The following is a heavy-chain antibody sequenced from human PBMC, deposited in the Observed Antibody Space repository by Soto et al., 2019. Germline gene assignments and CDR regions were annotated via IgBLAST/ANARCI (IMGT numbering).Heavy chain of an antibody. Sequence: GGSLRLSCAASGFTSSSYGMHWVRQAPGKGLEWVAVISHDGSNKYFADSVKGRFTISRDNSQNTLHLQMNSLRAEDTAVYYCARPKYYYDSSGPPDYWGQGTLVTVSS. D-gene: IGHD3-22*01. V-gene: IGHV3-30*03. CDR3: ARPKYYYDSSGPPDY. CDR1: GFTSSSYG. CDR2: ISHDGSNK. J-gene: IGHJ4*02.